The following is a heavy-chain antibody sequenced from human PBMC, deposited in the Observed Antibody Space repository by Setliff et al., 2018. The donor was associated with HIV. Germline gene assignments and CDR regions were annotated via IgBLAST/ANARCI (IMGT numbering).Heavy chain of an antibody. J-gene: IGHJ4*02. Sequence: SVKVSCKASGGTFSSYGISWVRQAPGQGLEWMGGIIPIFGSTKYAQKFQGRVTITADESTSTADMELSSLRSEDTAVYYCAIDVVGGWLRPMPDYWGQGTQVTVSS. V-gene: IGHV1-69*13. CDR1: GGTFSSYG. D-gene: IGHD2-2*01. CDR3: AIDVVGGWLRPMPDY. CDR2: IIPIFGST.